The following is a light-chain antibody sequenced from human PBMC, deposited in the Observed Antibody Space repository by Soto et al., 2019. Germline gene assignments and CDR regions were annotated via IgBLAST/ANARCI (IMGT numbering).Light chain of an antibody. V-gene: IGKV1-5*03. CDR3: QQDNSYTVT. CDR2: KAS. J-gene: IGKJ4*01. Sequence: TRSPSTXSVSPADRFTISWRASQSISSWLAWYQQKPGKHXKXXXYKASTLDSGVPSRLSGSGSGKEFTLTISSLQPDDFATYYCQQDNSYTVTVGAGTKVDI. CDR1: QSISSW.